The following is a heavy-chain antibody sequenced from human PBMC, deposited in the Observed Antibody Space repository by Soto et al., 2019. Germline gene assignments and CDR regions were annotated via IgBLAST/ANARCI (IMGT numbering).Heavy chain of an antibody. D-gene: IGHD3-10*01. CDR2: INHSGST. J-gene: IGHJ3*02. CDR3: ARAGGSGSSGDFDAFDI. Sequence: QVQLQQWGAGLLKPSETLSLTCAVYGGSFSGYYWSWIRQPPGKGLEWIGEINHSGSTNYNPSLKSRVTISVDTSKNQFSLKLSSVTAADTAVHYCARAGGSGSSGDFDAFDIWGQGTMVTVSS. CDR1: GGSFSGYY. V-gene: IGHV4-34*01.